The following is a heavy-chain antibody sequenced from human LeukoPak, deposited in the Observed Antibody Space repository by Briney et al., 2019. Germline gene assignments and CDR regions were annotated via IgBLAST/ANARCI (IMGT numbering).Heavy chain of an antibody. J-gene: IGHJ4*02. V-gene: IGHV3-11*05. Sequence: GGSLRLSCAASGFTFSDYYMSWIRQAPGKGLGWVSYISSSSSYTNYADSAKGRFTISRDNAKNSLYLQMNSLRAEDTAVYYCAREIYYYDSSGYYLGGGFDYWGQGTLVTVSS. D-gene: IGHD3-22*01. CDR3: AREIYYYDSSGYYLGGGFDY. CDR1: GFTFSDYY. CDR2: ISSSSSYT.